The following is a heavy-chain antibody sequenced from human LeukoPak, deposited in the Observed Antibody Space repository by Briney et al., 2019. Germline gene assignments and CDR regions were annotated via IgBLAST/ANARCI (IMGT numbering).Heavy chain of an antibody. CDR1: GFTFSSYG. D-gene: IGHD3-22*01. Sequence: PGRSLRLSCAASGFTFSSYGMHWVRQAPGKGLEWVAVISYDGSNKYYADSVKGRFTISRDNSKNTLYLQMNSLRAEDTAVYYCAKGSLYYYDSSGFDYWGQGTLVTVSS. CDR3: AKGSLYYYDSSGFDY. V-gene: IGHV3-30*18. CDR2: ISYDGSNK. J-gene: IGHJ4*02.